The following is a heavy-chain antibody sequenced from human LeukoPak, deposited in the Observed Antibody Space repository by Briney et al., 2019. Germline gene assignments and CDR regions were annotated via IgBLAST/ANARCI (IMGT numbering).Heavy chain of an antibody. CDR1: GYTFTSYG. Sequence: SVKVSCKASGYTFTSYGITWVRPAPGQGLEWMGGIIPIFDTPTYAQKFQGRVTITADESMSTAYLELSSLRSEDTAVYYCARTLGYCSGDSCFGNNWFDPWGQGTLVTVSS. J-gene: IGHJ5*02. V-gene: IGHV1-69*13. D-gene: IGHD2-15*01. CDR2: IIPIFDTP. CDR3: ARTLGYCSGDSCFGNNWFDP.